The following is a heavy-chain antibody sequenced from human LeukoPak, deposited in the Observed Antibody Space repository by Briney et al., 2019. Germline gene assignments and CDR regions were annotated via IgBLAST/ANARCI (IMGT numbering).Heavy chain of an antibody. CDR2: INWDSSSI. V-gene: IGHV3-9*01. J-gene: IGHJ4*02. CDR1: GFSFNEYA. CDR3: ARDPGRD. Sequence: GGSLRLSCAASGFSFNEYAMHWVRQVPGKGLEWVSGINWDSSSITYVDSVKGRFTISRDNAKNSLYLQMNSLRVEDTAVYYCARDPGRDWGQGTLVTVSS. D-gene: IGHD3-10*01.